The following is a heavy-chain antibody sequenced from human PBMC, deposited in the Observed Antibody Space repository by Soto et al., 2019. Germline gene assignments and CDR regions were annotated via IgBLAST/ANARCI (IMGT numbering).Heavy chain of an antibody. V-gene: IGHV1-46*01. CDR3: TRADSDVVILPDVRPLFDL. J-gene: IGHJ4*02. D-gene: IGHD2-21*02. Sequence: QVQLVQSGAEVKKPGASVKVSCKTSGYDFFKYNMHWVRQAPGQGLEWMGVINPNGGYTRHAQKFQRRVIMTRDTSTKIVYMELSGLTSADTAMYYCTRADSDVVILPDVRPLFDLWGQGALVTVSS. CDR2: INPNGGYT. CDR1: GYDFFKYN.